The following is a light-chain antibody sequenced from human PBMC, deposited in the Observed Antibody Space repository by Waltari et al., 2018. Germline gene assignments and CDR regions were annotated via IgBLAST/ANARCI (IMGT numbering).Light chain of an antibody. J-gene: IGKJ4*01. Sequence: EIVLTQSPGTLSLSPGERATLSCRASQSVRSSYLAWYQQKPGQAPRLLIYGASSRATGIPDRFSGGGSGTDFTLIISRLEPEDFGVYYCQQYDSSPLTFGGGTKVEIK. CDR2: GAS. CDR3: QQYDSSPLT. V-gene: IGKV3-20*01. CDR1: QSVRSSY.